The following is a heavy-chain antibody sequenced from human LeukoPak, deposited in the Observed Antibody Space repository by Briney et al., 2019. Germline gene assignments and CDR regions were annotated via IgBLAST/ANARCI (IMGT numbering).Heavy chain of an antibody. CDR3: ARALGYCSSTSCYIDY. CDR2: INHSGST. V-gene: IGHV4-39*07. CDR1: GGSISSGGYY. Sequence: PSETLSLTCTVSGGSISSGGYYWSWIRQPPGKGLEWIGEINHSGSTNYNPSLKSRVTISVDTSKNQFSLKLSPVTAADTAVYYCARALGYCSSTSCYIDYWGQGTLVTVSS. J-gene: IGHJ4*02. D-gene: IGHD2-2*02.